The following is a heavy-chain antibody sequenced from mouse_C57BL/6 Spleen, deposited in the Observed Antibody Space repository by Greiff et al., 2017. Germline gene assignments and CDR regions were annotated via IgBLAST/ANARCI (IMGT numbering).Heavy chain of an antibody. CDR3: ARRYGSSLDY. D-gene: IGHD1-1*01. CDR1: GYSFTGYY. V-gene: IGHV1-42*01. CDR2: INPSTGGT. J-gene: IGHJ2*01. Sequence: EVQLQQSGPELVKPGASVKISCKASGYSFTGYYMNWVKQSPEKSLEWIGEINPSTGGTTYNQKFKAKATLTVDKSSSTAYMQLKSLTSEDSAVYYCARRYGSSLDYWGQGTTLTVSS.